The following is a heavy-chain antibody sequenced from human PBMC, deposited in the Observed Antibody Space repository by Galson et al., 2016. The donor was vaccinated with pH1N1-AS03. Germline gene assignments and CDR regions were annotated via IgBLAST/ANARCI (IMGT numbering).Heavy chain of an antibody. CDR2: IFWDGET. J-gene: IGHJ4*02. CDR1: GFSLSTGGVH. V-gene: IGHV2-5*02. CDR3: ARSTHVNEGLDY. D-gene: IGHD2-8*01. Sequence: PALVKPTQTLTLTCTFSGFSLSTGGVHVAWIRQPPGKTLEWHALIFWDGETRHSPSLGSRPNIPTDTSKNQVVPRMNNRDPMDAATYYCARSTHVNEGLDYWGQGALVTVSS.